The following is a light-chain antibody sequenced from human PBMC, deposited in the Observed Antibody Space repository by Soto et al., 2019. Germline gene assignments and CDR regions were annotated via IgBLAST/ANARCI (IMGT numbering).Light chain of an antibody. Sequence: QSALTQPASVSGSPGQSITISCTGTSSDVGSYNLVSWYQQHPGKAPKLMIYEGSKRPSGVSNRFSGSKSGNTASLTISGLQAEDEADYYCCPFAGSSTYVVFGEGTKLTVL. J-gene: IGLJ2*01. CDR2: EGS. CDR3: CPFAGSSTYVV. CDR1: SSDVGSYNL. V-gene: IGLV2-23*01.